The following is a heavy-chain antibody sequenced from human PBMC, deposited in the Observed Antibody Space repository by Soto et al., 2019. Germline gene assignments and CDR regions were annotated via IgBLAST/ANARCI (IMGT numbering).Heavy chain of an antibody. CDR1: SGSISSSNW. CDR2: IYHSGST. V-gene: IGHV4-4*02. Sequence: QVQLQESGPGLVKPSGTLSLTCAVSSGSISSSNWWSWVRQPPGKGLEWIGEIYHSGSTNYNPSLKSRVTISVDKSKNQFSLKLSSVTAADTAVYYCARFKGPQAAGTYDYFDYWGQGTLVTVSS. CDR3: ARFKGPQAAGTYDYFDY. D-gene: IGHD6-13*01. J-gene: IGHJ4*02.